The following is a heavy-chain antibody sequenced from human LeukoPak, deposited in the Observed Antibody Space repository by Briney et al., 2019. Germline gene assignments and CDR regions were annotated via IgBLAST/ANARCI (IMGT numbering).Heavy chain of an antibody. CDR3: ARGRFLEWLPNYMDV. V-gene: IGHV4-4*07. J-gene: IGHJ6*03. D-gene: IGHD3-3*01. Sequence: SETLSLTCTVSGGSISSYYWSWIRQPAGKGLEWIGRIYTSGSTNYNPSLKSRVTMSVDTPKNQFSLKLSSVTAADTAVYYCARGRFLEWLPNYMDVWGKGTTVTVSS. CDR2: IYTSGST. CDR1: GGSISSYY.